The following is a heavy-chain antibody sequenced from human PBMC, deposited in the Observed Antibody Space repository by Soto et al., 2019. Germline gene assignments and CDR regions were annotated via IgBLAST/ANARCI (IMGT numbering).Heavy chain of an antibody. CDR1: GGSISSSSYY. J-gene: IGHJ5*02. CDR3: ARHDLWTGFDNWFDP. V-gene: IGHV4-39*01. CDR2: IYYSGST. D-gene: IGHD3-9*01. Sequence: QLQLQESGPGLVKPSETLSLTCTVSGGSISSSSYYWGWIRQPPGKGLEWIGSIYYSGSTYYNPSLKSRVTLXXHXSXNPFSLKLSSVTSADPAVYYCARHDLWTGFDNWFDPWGQGTLVTVSS.